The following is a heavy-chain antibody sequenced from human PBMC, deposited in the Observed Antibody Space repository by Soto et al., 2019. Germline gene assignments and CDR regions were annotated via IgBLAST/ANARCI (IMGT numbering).Heavy chain of an antibody. CDR2: IYPGDSDT. Sequence: GESLKISCNGSGYSFTSDCIGLVRQMPGKGLDWMGIIYPGDSDTRYSPSFQGQVTISADKSISTAYLQWSSLKASDTAMYYCARQCCSGGSFNDAFDIWGQGTMVTVSS. V-gene: IGHV5-51*01. CDR1: GYSFTSDC. D-gene: IGHD2-15*01. J-gene: IGHJ3*02. CDR3: ARQCCSGGSFNDAFDI.